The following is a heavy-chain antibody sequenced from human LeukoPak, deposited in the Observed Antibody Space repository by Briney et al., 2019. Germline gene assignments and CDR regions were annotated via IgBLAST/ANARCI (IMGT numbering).Heavy chain of an antibody. CDR2: INHSGGT. Sequence: TSETLSLTCAVYGGSFSGYYWSWIRQPPGKGLEWIGEINHSGGTNYNPSLKSRVTTSVDTSKNQFSLKLSSVTAADRAVYYCARTNTVFYYFDYWGQGTLVTVSS. D-gene: IGHD1/OR15-1a*01. V-gene: IGHV4-34*01. CDR1: GGSFSGYY. CDR3: ARTNTVFYYFDY. J-gene: IGHJ4*02.